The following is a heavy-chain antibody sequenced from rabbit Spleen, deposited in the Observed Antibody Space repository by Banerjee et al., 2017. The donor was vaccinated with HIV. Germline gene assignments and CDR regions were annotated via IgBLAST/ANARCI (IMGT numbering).Heavy chain of an antibody. V-gene: IGHV1S40*01. CDR1: GFSFSSSYD. CDR3: ARDFDF. Sequence: VESGGGLVQPGASLRLTCTASGFSFSSSYDMCWVRQAPGKGLEWIACAYAGSSGNTYSATWAKGRFAVSKTSSTTVTLQMTRLTAADTATYFCARDFDFWGPGTLVTVS. J-gene: IGHJ4*01. CDR2: AYAGSSGNT.